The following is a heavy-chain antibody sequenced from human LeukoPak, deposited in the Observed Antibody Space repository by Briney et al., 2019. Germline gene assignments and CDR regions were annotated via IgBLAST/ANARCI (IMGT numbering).Heavy chain of an antibody. J-gene: IGHJ4*02. D-gene: IGHD6-19*01. CDR3: ARIDRAVAGTIDY. CDR2: IYYSGST. CDR1: GGSISSYY. Sequence: KTSETLSLTCTVSGGSISSYYWSWIRQPPGKGLEWIGYIYYSGSTNYNPSLKSRVTTSVDTSKNQFSLKLSSVTAADTAVYYCARIDRAVAGTIDYWGQGTLVTVSS. V-gene: IGHV4-59*08.